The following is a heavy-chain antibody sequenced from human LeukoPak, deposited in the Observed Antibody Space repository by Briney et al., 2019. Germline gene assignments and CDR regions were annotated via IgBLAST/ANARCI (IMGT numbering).Heavy chain of an antibody. CDR2: INPNSGGT. Sequence: ASVKVSCKASGYTFTGYYMHWVRQAPGQGLEWMGWINPNSGGTNYAQKFQGRVTMTRDTSISTAYMELSRLRSDDTAVYYCARVGPYGDHPTDYWGQGTLVTVSS. J-gene: IGHJ4*02. D-gene: IGHD4-17*01. CDR3: ARVGPYGDHPTDY. V-gene: IGHV1-2*02. CDR1: GYTFTGYY.